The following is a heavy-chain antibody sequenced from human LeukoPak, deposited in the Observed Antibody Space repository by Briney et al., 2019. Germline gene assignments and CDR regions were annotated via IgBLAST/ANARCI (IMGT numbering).Heavy chain of an antibody. J-gene: IGHJ4*02. CDR3: AKDIRDIWFGELEH. CDR1: GFTFYDYA. Sequence: PGGSLRVSCAASGFTFYDYAMHWVRQAPGKGLEWVSLISGDGGSTYYADSMRGRFTISRDNSKNSLYLQMNSLRTEDTAFYYCAKDIRDIWFGELEHWGQGILVTVSS. CDR2: ISGDGGST. D-gene: IGHD3-10*01. V-gene: IGHV3-43*02.